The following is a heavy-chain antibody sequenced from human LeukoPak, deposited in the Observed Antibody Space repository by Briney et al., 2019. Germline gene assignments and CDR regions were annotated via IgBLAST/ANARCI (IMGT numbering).Heavy chain of an antibody. CDR2: ISAYNGNT. V-gene: IGHV1-18*01. CDR1: RYTFTSYG. D-gene: IGHD5-18*01. CDR3: ARDRTAMPYDAFDI. Sequence: ASVKVSCKVSRYTFTSYGISWVRQAPGQGLEWVGWISAYNGNTNYAQKLQGRVTMTTDTTTSTAYMELRSLRSDDTAVYYCARDRTAMPYDAFDIWSQGTMVTVSS. J-gene: IGHJ3*02.